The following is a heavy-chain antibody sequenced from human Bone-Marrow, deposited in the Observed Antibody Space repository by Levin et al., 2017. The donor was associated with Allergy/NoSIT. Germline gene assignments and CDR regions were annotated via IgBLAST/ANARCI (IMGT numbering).Heavy chain of an antibody. CDR1: GASISQSNW. CDR2: IHHSEAT. CDR3: AKFSPRSPQLLYGVWDY. J-gene: IGHJ4*02. D-gene: IGHD4-17*01. V-gene: IGHV4-4*02. Sequence: ASETLSLTCAVSGASISQSNWWSWVRQYPGKGLEWIGEIHHSEATNINPSLESRVTASIDKSKNHLSLRLRSVTAADTAVYFCAKFSPRSPQLLYGVWDYWGQGILVIVSS.